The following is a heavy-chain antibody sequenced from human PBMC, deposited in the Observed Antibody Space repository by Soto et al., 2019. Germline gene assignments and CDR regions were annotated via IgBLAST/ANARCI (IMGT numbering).Heavy chain of an antibody. CDR3: TTDLPGLSSFEPDAFDI. CDR2: IKSKTDGGTT. J-gene: IGHJ3*02. Sequence: GGSLRLSCAASGFTFSNAWMNWVRQAPGKGLEWVGRIKSKTDGGTTDYAAPVKGRFTISRDDSKNTLYLQMNSLKTEDTAVYYCTTDLPGLSSFEPDAFDIWGQGTMVTVSS. CDR1: GFTFSNAW. D-gene: IGHD2-15*01. V-gene: IGHV3-15*07.